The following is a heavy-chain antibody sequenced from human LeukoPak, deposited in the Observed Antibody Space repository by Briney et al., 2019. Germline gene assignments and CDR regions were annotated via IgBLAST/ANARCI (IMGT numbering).Heavy chain of an antibody. CDR1: GFTVSSNY. D-gene: IGHD1-26*01. V-gene: IGHV3-53*01. J-gene: IGHJ4*02. CDR2: IYTGGST. Sequence: GGSLRLSCAASGFTVSSNYMSWVRQAPGKGLEWVSVIYTGGSTYYADSEKGRFTISRDNSKNTLYLQMSSLRAEDTAVYYCARFSSGSFDYWGQGTLVTVSS. CDR3: ARFSSGSFDY.